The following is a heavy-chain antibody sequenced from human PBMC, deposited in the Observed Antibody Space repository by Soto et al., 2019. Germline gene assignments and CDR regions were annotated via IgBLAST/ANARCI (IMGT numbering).Heavy chain of an antibody. CDR3: AKDGYCSGGSCYHMHYYGMDV. V-gene: IGHV3-30*18. CDR2: ISYDGSNK. D-gene: IGHD2-15*01. Sequence: LRLSCAASGFTFSSYGMHWVRQAPGKGLEWVAVISYDGSNKYYADSVKGRFTISRDNSKNTLYLQMNSLRAEDTAVYYCAKDGYCSGGSCYHMHYYGMDVWGQGTTVTVSS. CDR1: GFTFSSYG. J-gene: IGHJ6*02.